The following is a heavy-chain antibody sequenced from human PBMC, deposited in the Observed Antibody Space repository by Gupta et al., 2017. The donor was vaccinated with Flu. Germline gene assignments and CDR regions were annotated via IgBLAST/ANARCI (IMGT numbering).Heavy chain of an antibody. D-gene: IGHD6-13*01. Sequence: QAPGQGLEWMGLINPGVGSTGYAQKFQGRVTMTRDTSSSTVYMELSSLTSEDTAVYYCARATGRAAAATVGDSWGQGTLVTVSS. CDR3: ARATGRAAAATVGDS. V-gene: IGHV1-46*01. J-gene: IGHJ4*02. CDR2: INPGVGST.